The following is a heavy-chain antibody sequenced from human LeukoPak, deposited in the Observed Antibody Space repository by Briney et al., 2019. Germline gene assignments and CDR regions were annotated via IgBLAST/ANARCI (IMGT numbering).Heavy chain of an antibody. Sequence: PGGPLRLSRAASGFTFSTYAMNWLRQAPGKGLEWVSVISGGGDTTYYADSVKGRFTISRDNSKNTLFLLMDSPRDEDTAVYYCATTRDDTYFSMIFDHWGPGTQVTVSS. CDR2: ISGGGDTT. CDR1: GFTFSTYA. J-gene: IGHJ4*02. CDR3: ATTRDDTYFSMIFDH. D-gene: IGHD3-16*01. V-gene: IGHV3-23*01.